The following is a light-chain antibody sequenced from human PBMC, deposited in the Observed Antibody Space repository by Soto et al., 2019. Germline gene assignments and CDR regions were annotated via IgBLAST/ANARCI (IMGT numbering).Light chain of an antibody. CDR2: TAS. Sequence: EIVLTQSPGTLSLSPGERATLSCRASQSVSSNYLAWYQQKPGQAPRLLIYTASGRATGIPDRFSGSGSGIDFPLTISRVEPEDVAVYYCQQYGTSPWTFGQGTKVEIK. CDR3: QQYGTSPWT. J-gene: IGKJ1*01. V-gene: IGKV3-20*01. CDR1: QSVSSNY.